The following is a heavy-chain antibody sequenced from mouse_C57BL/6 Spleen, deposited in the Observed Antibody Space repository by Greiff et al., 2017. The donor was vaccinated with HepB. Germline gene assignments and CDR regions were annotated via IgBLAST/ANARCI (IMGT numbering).Heavy chain of an antibody. Sequence: QVQLQQPGAELVKPGASVKMSCKASGYTFTSYWITWVKQRPGQGLEWIGDIYPGSGSTNYNEKFKSKATLTVDKSSSTAYMQLSSLTSEDSAVYYCARRWLGAWFAYWGQGTLVTVSA. J-gene: IGHJ3*01. V-gene: IGHV1-55*01. CDR1: GYTFTSYW. CDR3: ARRWLGAWFAY. D-gene: IGHD1-1*02. CDR2: IYPGSGST.